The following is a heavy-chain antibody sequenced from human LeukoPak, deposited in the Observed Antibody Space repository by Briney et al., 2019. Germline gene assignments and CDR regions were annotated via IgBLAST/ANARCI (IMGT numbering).Heavy chain of an antibody. V-gene: IGHV1-69*02. CDR2: IIPILGIA. J-gene: IGHJ4*02. D-gene: IGHD3-16*01. Sequence: SVKVSCKASGGTFISYTISWVRQAPGQGLEWMGRIIPILGIANYARKFQGRVTITADKSTSTAYMELSSQRSNDTAVHYFPGVGGLLNYWGQGTLVTVS. CDR1: GGTFISYT. CDR3: PGVGGLLNY.